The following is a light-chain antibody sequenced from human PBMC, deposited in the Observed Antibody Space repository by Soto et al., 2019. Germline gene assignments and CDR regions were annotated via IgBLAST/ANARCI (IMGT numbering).Light chain of an antibody. CDR2: GAS. Sequence: EIVLTQSPGTLSLSPGQIATLSCRASQIFPSSYLAWYQQTPGQAPRLLIYGASSRATGIPDRFSGSGSGTDFILTTSRLEPEDFGVYYCQHYDSSPTFGGGTKVEIK. CDR1: QIFPSSY. CDR3: QHYDSSPT. J-gene: IGKJ4*01. V-gene: IGKV3-20*01.